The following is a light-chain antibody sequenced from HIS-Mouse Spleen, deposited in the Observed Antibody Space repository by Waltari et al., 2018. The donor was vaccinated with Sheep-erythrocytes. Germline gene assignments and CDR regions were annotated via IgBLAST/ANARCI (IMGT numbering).Light chain of an antibody. J-gene: IGKJ4*01. V-gene: IGKV1-39*01. CDR3: QQSYSTPPT. Sequence: DIQMTQSPSYLSASVGDRVTITCRASQSISSYLNWYQQKPGKAPKLLIYAASSLQSGVPSRFSGSGSGTEFTLTISSLQPEDFATYYCQQSYSTPPTFGGGTKVEIK. CDR2: AAS. CDR1: QSISSY.